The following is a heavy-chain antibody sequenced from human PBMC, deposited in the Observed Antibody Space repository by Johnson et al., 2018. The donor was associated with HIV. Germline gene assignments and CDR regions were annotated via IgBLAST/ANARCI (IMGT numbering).Heavy chain of an antibody. D-gene: IGHD3-22*01. V-gene: IGHV3-20*04. Sequence: MQLVESGGGVVRPGGSLRLSCAASGFTFDDYGMSWVRQAPGKGLEWVSGINWNGGNTGYADSVKGRVTISRDNAKNSLYLQMTSLRAEDTALYYCAAYYDSSGYPRFVDAFDIWGQGTMVTVS. J-gene: IGHJ3*02. CDR1: GFTFDDYG. CDR3: AAYYDSSGYPRFVDAFDI. CDR2: INWNGGNT.